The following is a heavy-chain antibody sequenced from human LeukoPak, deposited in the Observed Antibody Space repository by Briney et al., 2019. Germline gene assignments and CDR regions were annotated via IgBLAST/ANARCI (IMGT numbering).Heavy chain of an antibody. Sequence: GGSLRLSGTASGFTFGDYARSWIRQAPGKGREWVGFIRSKAYGETADYAASVKGRFTISRDDSKAIAYLQMNSLKTEDTAVYHCTRDRGAYNLYDYWGQGTLVTVSS. CDR3: TRDRGAYNLYDY. CDR1: GFTFGDYA. J-gene: IGHJ4*02. V-gene: IGHV3-49*03. CDR2: IRSKAYGETA. D-gene: IGHD1-1*01.